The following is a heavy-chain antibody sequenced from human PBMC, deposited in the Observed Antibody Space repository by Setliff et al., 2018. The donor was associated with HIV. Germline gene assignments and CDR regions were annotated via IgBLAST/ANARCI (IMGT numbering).Heavy chain of an antibody. Sequence: PSETLSLTCAVYGGSFSAYHWSWIRQTPGKGLEYIGNIYHSGSTFYNPSLKSRVTVSVDTSKNQFYLTLSSVTAADTAVYYCAIRGSSGWYVGGYFDYWGQGTLVTVSS. J-gene: IGHJ4*02. CDR1: GGSFSAYH. CDR2: IYHSGST. V-gene: IGHV4-34*01. CDR3: AIRGSSGWYVGGYFDY. D-gene: IGHD6-19*01.